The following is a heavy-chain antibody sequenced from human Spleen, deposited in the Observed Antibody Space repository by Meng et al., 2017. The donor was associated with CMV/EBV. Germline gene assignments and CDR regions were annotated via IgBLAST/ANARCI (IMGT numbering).Heavy chain of an antibody. CDR2: IYPGDSDT. CDR1: GYSFTSYW. D-gene: IGHD6-19*01. J-gene: IGHJ4*02. Sequence: GGSLRLSCKVSGYSFTSYWIGWVRQMPGKGLEWMGIIYPGDSDTRYSPSLQGQVTISADKSISTAYLQWNSLKASDTAIYYCARHYNSAWEFDSWGQGTLVTVSS. V-gene: IGHV5-51*01. CDR3: ARHYNSAWEFDS.